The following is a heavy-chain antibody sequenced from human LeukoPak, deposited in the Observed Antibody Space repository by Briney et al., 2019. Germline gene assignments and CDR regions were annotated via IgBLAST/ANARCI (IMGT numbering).Heavy chain of an antibody. CDR2: MNPNSDNT. CDR1: GYSFTSYD. CDR3: ARVRTPLIAAAGTHYYYGMDV. V-gene: IGHV1-8*01. J-gene: IGHJ6*02. Sequence: ASVKVSCKASGYSFTSYDINWVRQATGQGLEWMGWMNPNSDNTGYAQKFQGRVTMTRNTSISTAYMELSSLGSDDTAVYYCARVRTPLIAAAGTHYYYGMDVWGQGTTVTVSS. D-gene: IGHD6-13*01.